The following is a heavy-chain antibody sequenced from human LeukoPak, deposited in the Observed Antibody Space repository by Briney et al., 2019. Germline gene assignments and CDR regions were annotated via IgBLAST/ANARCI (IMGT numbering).Heavy chain of an antibody. D-gene: IGHD4/OR15-4a*01. Sequence: GGSLRLSCADSGFTFSRNRMTWVRQAPGKGLEWVATVEKDGSEKYYVDAVKGRFTISRDNAKNSLYLQMNSLRPEDTAVYYCASYGGGSECYIGYWGQGTLVTVSS. CDR1: GFTFSRNR. CDR3: ASYGGGSECYIGY. J-gene: IGHJ4*02. V-gene: IGHV3-7*05. CDR2: VEKDGSEK.